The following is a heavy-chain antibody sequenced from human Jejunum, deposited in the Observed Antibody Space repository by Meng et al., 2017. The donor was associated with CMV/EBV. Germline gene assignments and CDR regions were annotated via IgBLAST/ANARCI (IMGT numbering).Heavy chain of an antibody. D-gene: IGHD3-9*01. CDR2: SSYDGNNQ. CDR3: ARAGDFDWLLLVY. CDR1: GVNFSTYA. V-gene: IGHV3-30*04. J-gene: IGHJ4*02. Sequence: AGGVNFSTYAMHWVRQDPGKGMEWVAISSYDGNNQFDADYGKGRVTISRDNSKKTLYLQMNSLRADDTAVYYCARAGDFDWLLLVYWGQGTLVTVSS.